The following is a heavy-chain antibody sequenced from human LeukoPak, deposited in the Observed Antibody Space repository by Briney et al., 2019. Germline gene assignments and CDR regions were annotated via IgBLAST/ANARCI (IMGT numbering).Heavy chain of an antibody. D-gene: IGHD6-13*01. Sequence: ASVKVSCKASGYIFSDYYLHWVRQAPGQGLEWMGWINPNSGGTNSAQKFQGRVTMTRDTSVGTAYMELSRLTSDDTAVYYCARSAGYSPSDIDYWGQGTLVTVSS. CDR2: INPNSGGT. CDR1: GYIFSDYY. J-gene: IGHJ4*02. V-gene: IGHV1-2*02. CDR3: ARSAGYSPSDIDY.